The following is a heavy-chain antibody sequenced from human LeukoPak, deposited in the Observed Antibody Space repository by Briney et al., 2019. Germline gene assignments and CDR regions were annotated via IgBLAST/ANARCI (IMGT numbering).Heavy chain of an antibody. CDR3: ARAPIVVVTYNWFDP. CDR1: GFTFSSYA. D-gene: IGHD3-22*01. V-gene: IGHV3-48*01. Sequence: PGGSLRLSCAASGFTFSSYAMSWVRQAPGKGLEWVSYISSSSSTIYYADSVKGRFTISRDNAKNSLYLQMNSLRAEDTAVYYCARAPIVVVTYNWFDPWGQGTLVTVSS. CDR2: ISSSSSTI. J-gene: IGHJ5*02.